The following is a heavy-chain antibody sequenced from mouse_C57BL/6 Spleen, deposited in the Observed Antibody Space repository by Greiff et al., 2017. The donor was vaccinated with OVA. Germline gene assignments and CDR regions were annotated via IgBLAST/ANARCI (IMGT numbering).Heavy chain of an antibody. CDR3: ARDDYYYGSSYVRWYFDV. CDR1: GFTFSDYY. D-gene: IGHD1-1*01. CDR2: INYDGSST. J-gene: IGHJ1*03. V-gene: IGHV5-16*01. Sequence: EVKLVESEGGLVQPGSSMKLSCTASGFTFSDYYMAWVRQVPEKGLEWVANINYDGSSTYYLDSLKSRFIISRDNAKNILYLQMSSLKSEDTATYYCARDDYYYGSSYVRWYFDVWGTGTTVTVSS.